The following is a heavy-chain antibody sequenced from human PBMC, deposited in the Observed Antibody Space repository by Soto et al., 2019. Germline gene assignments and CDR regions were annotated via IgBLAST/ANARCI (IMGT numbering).Heavy chain of an antibody. J-gene: IGHJ3*02. D-gene: IGHD2-15*01. CDR1: GFTFSSYS. CDR3: ARSGLLLGAFDI. V-gene: IGHV3-21*01. CDR2: ISSSSSYI. Sequence: GGSLRVSCAASGFTFSSYSMNWVRRAPGKGLEWVSSISSSSSYIYYADSVKGRFTISRDNAKNSLYLQMNSLRAEDTAVYYCARSGLLLGAFDIWGQGTMVTVS.